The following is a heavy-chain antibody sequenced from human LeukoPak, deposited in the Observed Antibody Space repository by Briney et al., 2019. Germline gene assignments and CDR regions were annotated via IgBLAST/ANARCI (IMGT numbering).Heavy chain of an antibody. D-gene: IGHD6-13*01. V-gene: IGHV3-7*01. CDR1: GFTFSKYR. CDR2: IKQDGSEQ. CDR3: ARDRGSISSWYLPLDY. J-gene: IGHJ4*01. Sequence: PGGSLRLSCAASGFTFSKYRMSWVRQAPGKGLQWVANIKQDGSEQHYADSVKGRFTISRDNAKNSLYLQINSLRAEDTAVYYCARDRGSISSWYLPLDYWGHGTLVTVSS.